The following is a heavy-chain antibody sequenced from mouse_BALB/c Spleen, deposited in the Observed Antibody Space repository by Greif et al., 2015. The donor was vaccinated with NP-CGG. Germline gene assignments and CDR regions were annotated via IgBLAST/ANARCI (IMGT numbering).Heavy chain of an antibody. J-gene: IGHJ1*01. Sequence: VQLQQSGPGLVQPSQSLSITCTVSGFSLTSYGVHWVRQSPGKGLEWLGVIWSGGSTDYNAAFISRLSISKDNSKSXVFFKMNSLQANDTAIYSCARPPYYGNYWYFDVWGAGTTVTVSS. CDR3: ARPPYYGNYWYFDV. D-gene: IGHD2-10*01. CDR2: IWSGGST. V-gene: IGHV2-2*02. CDR1: GFSLTSYG.